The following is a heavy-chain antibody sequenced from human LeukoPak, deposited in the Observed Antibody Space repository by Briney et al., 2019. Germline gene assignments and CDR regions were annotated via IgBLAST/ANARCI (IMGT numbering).Heavy chain of an antibody. D-gene: IGHD6-19*01. CDR3: AKGEPYSSGWYWGDAFDI. Sequence: PGGSLRLSCAASGFTFSSYSMNWVRQAPGKGLEWVSYISSSSSTIYYADSVKGRFTISRDNSKNTLYLQMNSLRAEDTAVYYCAKGEPYSSGWYWGDAFDIWGQGTMVTVSS. CDR2: ISSSSSTI. CDR1: GFTFSSYS. J-gene: IGHJ3*02. V-gene: IGHV3-48*01.